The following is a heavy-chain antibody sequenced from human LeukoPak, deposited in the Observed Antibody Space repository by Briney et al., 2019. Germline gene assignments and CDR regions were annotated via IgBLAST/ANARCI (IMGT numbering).Heavy chain of an antibody. CDR1: GFTFSSYA. Sequence: GGSLRLSCAASGFTFSSYAMSWVRQAPGKGLEWVSTISGSGSNTHYADSVKGRFTVSRDNSKNTMYLQMNSLRAEDTAVYYCAKTFGGYTYQPDYWGQGTLVTVSS. CDR2: ISGSGSNT. J-gene: IGHJ4*02. D-gene: IGHD5-18*01. CDR3: AKTFGGYTYQPDY. V-gene: IGHV3-23*01.